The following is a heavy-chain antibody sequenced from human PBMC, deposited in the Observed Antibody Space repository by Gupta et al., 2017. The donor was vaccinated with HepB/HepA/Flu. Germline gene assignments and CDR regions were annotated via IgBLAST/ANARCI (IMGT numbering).Heavy chain of an antibody. Sequence: QVQLQEPGAVLVRPSHTLSLTATVAGVSMPGGYYYCRWVRQPPVKGLECIGYIYYSGSTYYNTSLKSRVTISLDTSNNQCSLKLSFVSAADTDEYYGAVRIAASCALDDWGQGTMVTVSS. V-gene: IGHV4-30-4*01. CDR2: IYYSGST. J-gene: IGHJ4*02. CDR3: AVRIAASCALDD. CDR1: GVSMPGGYYY. D-gene: IGHD6-13*01.